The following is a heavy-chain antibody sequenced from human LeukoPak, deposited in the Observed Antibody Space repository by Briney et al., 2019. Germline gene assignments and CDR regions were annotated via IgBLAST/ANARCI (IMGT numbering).Heavy chain of an antibody. CDR3: ASLRDYSGSGSPRY. J-gene: IGHJ4*02. D-gene: IGHD3-10*01. CDR2: IYHSGST. Sequence: SGTLSLTCAVSGGSISSSHWWSWVRQPPGKGLEWIGEIYHSGSTNYNPSLESRVTISVDMSKNEFSPKLNSVTAADTAVYYCASLRDYSGSGSPRYWGQGTLVTVSS. V-gene: IGHV4-4*02. CDR1: GGSISSSHW.